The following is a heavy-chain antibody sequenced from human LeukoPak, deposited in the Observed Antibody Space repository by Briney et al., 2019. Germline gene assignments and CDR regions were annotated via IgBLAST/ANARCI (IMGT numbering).Heavy chain of an antibody. CDR2: INPNSGRT. CDR3: ARDEGSGSPDY. D-gene: IGHD3-10*01. J-gene: IGHJ4*02. V-gene: IGHV1-2*02. CDR1: GFTFTGYH. Sequence: ASVKVSCKATGFTFTGYHYQWVRQAPGQGPEWVGWINPNSGRTYLVQTYRGRVTMPRDTSSDTVYMEVTGLTPDDSATYYCARDEGSGSPDYWGQGTLVTVSS.